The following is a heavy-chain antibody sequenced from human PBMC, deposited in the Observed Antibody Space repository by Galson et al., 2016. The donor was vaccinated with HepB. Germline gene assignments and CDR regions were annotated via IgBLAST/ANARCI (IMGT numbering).Heavy chain of an antibody. V-gene: IGHV3-23*01. D-gene: IGHD1/OR15-1a*01. Sequence: SLRLSCAASGFTFINYAMTWVRQAPGKGLEWVSGISDSGGSTYFADSVMGRFTISRDNSKNTLYLQMNSLRVDDTAVYYCAKGTTLQVHFGYFDHWGREPWSPSPQ. CDR3: AKGTTLQVHFGYFDH. J-gene: IGHJ4*02. CDR2: ISDSGGST. CDR1: GFTFINYA.